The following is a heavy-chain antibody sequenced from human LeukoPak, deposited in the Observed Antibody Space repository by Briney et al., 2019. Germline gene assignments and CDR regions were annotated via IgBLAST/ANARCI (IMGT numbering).Heavy chain of an antibody. D-gene: IGHD3-9*01. J-gene: IGHJ4*02. CDR3: AVALDYDILTGYPH. Sequence: GGSLRLSCAASGFTFSSYAIHWVRQAPGKGLEWVAVTSYHGSNKYYADSVKGRFTISRDNSKNTLYLQMNSLRAEDTAVYYCAVALDYDILTGYPHWGQGTLVTVSS. CDR2: TSYHGSNK. CDR1: GFTFSSYA. V-gene: IGHV3-30*14.